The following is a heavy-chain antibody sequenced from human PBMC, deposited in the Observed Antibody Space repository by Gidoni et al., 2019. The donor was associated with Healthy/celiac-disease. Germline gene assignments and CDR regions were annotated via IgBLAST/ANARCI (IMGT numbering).Heavy chain of an antibody. CDR2: ISYDGSNK. V-gene: IGHV3-30*18. Sequence: QVQLVAPGGGVVQPGRSLRLSCAASGFTFSSYGMHWVRQAPGQGLEWVAVISYDGSNKYYADAVKGRFTISRDNSKNTLYLQMNSLRAEDTAVYYCAKGELSIYYGMDVWGQGTTVTVSS. CDR3: AKGELSIYYGMDV. J-gene: IGHJ6*02. CDR1: GFTFSSYG. D-gene: IGHD3-16*02.